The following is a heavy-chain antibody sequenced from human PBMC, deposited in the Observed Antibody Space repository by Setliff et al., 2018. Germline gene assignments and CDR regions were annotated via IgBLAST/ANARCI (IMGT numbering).Heavy chain of an antibody. J-gene: IGHJ4*02. D-gene: IGHD2-21*02. V-gene: IGHV3-73*01. CDR1: GFSFSGSA. CDR3: AGAGGNSDYFDY. CDR2: IRGRTDNYAP. Sequence: GSLRLSCAASGFSFSGSAVYWVRQASVKGLEWIGRIRGRTDNYAPAYAASVRGRFTISRDDSKNTAYLQMNSLKIEDTAVYYCAGAGGNSDYFDYWGQGTLVTVSS.